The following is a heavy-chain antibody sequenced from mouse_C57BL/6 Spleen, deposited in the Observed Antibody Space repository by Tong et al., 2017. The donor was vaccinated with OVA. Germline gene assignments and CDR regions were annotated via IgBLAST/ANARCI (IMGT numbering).Heavy chain of an antibody. CDR2: INPSNGGT. D-gene: IGHD1-1*01. CDR3: ATGSYKDYCDY. CDR1: GYTFTSYW. J-gene: IGHJ2*01. Sequence: QVQLQQPGAELVKPGASVKMSYKASGYTFTSYWMDWVKQRPGQGLEWIGEINPSNGGTNYNEKFKSKATLTVDKSTSTAYMQLSRLTSEDTAVYYSATGSYKDYCDYRGQGTTLTVSS. V-gene: IGHV1S81*02.